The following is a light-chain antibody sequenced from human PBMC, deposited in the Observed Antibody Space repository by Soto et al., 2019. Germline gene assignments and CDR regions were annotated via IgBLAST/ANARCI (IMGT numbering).Light chain of an antibody. CDR3: QQYDDWLRLT. J-gene: IGKJ4*01. Sequence: EIVMTQSPATLSVAPGERATLSCRASQSVNIYLAWYQQNPGQAPRLLIFGASSRATDIPARFSGSGSGTEFNLTISSLQSEDFAVYFCQQYDDWLRLTFGGGTKVEIK. CDR1: QSVNIY. CDR2: GAS. V-gene: IGKV3D-15*01.